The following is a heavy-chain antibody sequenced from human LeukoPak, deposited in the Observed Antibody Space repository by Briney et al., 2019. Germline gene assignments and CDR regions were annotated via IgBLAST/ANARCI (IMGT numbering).Heavy chain of an antibody. CDR2: IKGDGSST. CDR1: GFTFSSYW. CDR3: ARDGTTVVPFDY. V-gene: IGHV3-74*01. D-gene: IGHD4-23*01. J-gene: IGHJ4*02. Sequence: GGPLRLSCAASGFTFSSYWMHWVRQAPGKGLVWVSRIKGDGSSTLYADSVKGRFTISRDNTKNTLYLQMNSLRVEDTAVYYCARDGTTVVPFDYWGQGTLVTVSS.